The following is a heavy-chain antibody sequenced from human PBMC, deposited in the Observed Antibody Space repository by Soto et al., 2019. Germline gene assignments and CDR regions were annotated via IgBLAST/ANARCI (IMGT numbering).Heavy chain of an antibody. CDR3: ATPYYFNH. CDR2: ISTTSTYT. Sequence: PGGSLRLSCAASGFMFSSYDMHWVRQGRGKGLEWVSSISTTSTYTHYADSLRGRFTVSRDNARNSLYLQIDSLGVEDTAVYYCATPYYFNHWGPGTLVTVSS. J-gene: IGHJ1*01. CDR1: GFMFSSYD. D-gene: IGHD3-16*01. V-gene: IGHV3-21*06.